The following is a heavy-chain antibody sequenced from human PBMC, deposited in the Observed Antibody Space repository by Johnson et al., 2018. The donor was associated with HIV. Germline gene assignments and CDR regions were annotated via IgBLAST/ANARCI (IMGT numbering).Heavy chain of an antibody. CDR3: GGGGDYDDRSGYNAFDI. CDR1: GFTFSSYA. J-gene: IGHJ3*02. CDR2: ISYDGSNK. V-gene: IGHV3-30*04. Sequence: QVQLVESGGGVVQPGRYLRLSCAASGFTFSSYAMHWVRQAPGKGLEWVAVISYDGSNKYYADSVKGRFTISRDNAKKSLYRQMNSLRTADTALYYCGGGGDYDDRSGYNAFDIWGQGTMVIVSS. D-gene: IGHD3-22*01.